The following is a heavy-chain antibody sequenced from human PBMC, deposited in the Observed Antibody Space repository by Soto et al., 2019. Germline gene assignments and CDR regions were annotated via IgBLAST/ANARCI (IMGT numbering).Heavy chain of an antibody. CDR3: ATQGRTVESGAPNWFDP. Sequence: SETLSLTCTVSGGSISSYYWSWIRQPPGKGLEWIGYIYYSGSTNYNPSLKSRVTISVDTSKNQFSLKLSSVTAADTAVYYCATQGRTVESGAPNWFDPWGQGTLVTVSS. J-gene: IGHJ5*02. V-gene: IGHV4-59*08. CDR1: GGSISSYY. CDR2: IYYSGST. D-gene: IGHD3-3*01.